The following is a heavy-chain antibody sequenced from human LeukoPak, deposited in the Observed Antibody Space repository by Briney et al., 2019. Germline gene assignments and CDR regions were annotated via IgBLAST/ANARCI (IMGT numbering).Heavy chain of an antibody. CDR2: IYYSGST. D-gene: IGHD3-9*01. CDR1: GGSISSGDYY. J-gene: IGHJ4*02. Sequence: PSQTLSLTCTVSGGSISSGDYYWSWIRQPPGKGLEWIGYIYYSGSTYYNPSLKSRVTISVDTSKNQFSLKLSSVTAADTAVYYCAREDILTGRDDYWGQGTLVTVSS. V-gene: IGHV4-30-4*01. CDR3: AREDILTGRDDY.